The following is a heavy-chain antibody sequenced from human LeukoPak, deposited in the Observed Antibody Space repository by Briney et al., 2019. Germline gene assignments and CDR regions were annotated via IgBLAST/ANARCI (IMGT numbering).Heavy chain of an antibody. CDR3: ARIVYSSSTDY. CDR1: GYSISSGYY. D-gene: IGHD6-6*01. J-gene: IGHJ4*02. Sequence: KPSETLSLTCSFSGYSISSGYYWGWIRQPPGQGLEWIGNIYHSGSTYYNPSLKSRVTISVDTSKNQFSLKLSSVTAADTAVYYCARIVYSSSTDYWGQGTLVTVSS. V-gene: IGHV4-38-2*01. CDR2: IYHSGST.